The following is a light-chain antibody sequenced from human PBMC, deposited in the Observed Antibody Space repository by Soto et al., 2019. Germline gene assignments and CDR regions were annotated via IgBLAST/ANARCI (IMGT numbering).Light chain of an antibody. CDR2: LKSDGRH. CDR1: SGHSSYA. Sequence: QLVLTQSPSASASLGASVKLTCTLSSGHSSYAIAWHQQQPEKGPRYLMKLKSDGRHSKGDGIPDRFSGSSSGAERYLTVSRLQSEDEADYYCQAWGTGIHWVFGGGTKLTVL. J-gene: IGLJ3*02. V-gene: IGLV4-69*01. CDR3: QAWGTGIHWV.